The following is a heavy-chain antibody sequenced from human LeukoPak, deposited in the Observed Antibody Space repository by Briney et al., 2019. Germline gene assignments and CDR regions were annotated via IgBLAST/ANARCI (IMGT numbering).Heavy chain of an antibody. CDR2: ISYNGGFI. D-gene: IGHD6-19*01. Sequence: GRSLRLSCAGSGFTFDDYAMHWVRQAPGKGLEWLSIISYNGGFIDYADSVKGRFTISRDNAKNSLYLQLDSLRAEDTAIYYCAKARGKYSSHFFFDYWGQGTLVTVSS. J-gene: IGHJ4*02. CDR3: AKARGKYSSHFFFDY. V-gene: IGHV3-9*01. CDR1: GFTFDDYA.